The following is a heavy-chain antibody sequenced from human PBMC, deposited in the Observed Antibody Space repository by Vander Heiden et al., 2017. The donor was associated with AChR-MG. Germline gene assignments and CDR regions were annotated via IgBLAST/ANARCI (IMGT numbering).Heavy chain of an antibody. CDR1: GYTFTSYG. CDR3: ARDLRVHAGGITMMWGY. Sequence: QVQLVQSGAEVKKPGASAKVSCQASGYTFTSYGISWVRQAPGQGLEWMGWISAYNGNTNYAQKLQGRVTMTTDTSTSTAYMELRSLRSDDTAVYYCARDLRVHAGGITMMWGYWGQGTLVTVSS. D-gene: IGHD3-22*01. V-gene: IGHV1-18*01. J-gene: IGHJ4*02. CDR2: ISAYNGNT.